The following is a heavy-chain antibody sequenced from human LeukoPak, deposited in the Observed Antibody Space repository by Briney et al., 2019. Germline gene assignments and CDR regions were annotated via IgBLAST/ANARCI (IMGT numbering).Heavy chain of an antibody. V-gene: IGHV1-2*02. D-gene: IGHD2-15*01. CDR1: GYTFTGYY. CDR2: INPNSGGT. Sequence: ASVKVSCKASGYTFTGYYMHWVRQAPGQGLEWMGWINPNSGGTNYAQKFQGRVTTTRDTSISTAYMEPSRLRSDDTAVYYCARYLGFCSGGSCRFDIWGQGTMVTVSS. J-gene: IGHJ3*02. CDR3: ARYLGFCSGGSCRFDI.